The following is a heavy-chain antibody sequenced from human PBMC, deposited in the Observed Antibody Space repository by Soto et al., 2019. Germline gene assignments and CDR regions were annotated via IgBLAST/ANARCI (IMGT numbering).Heavy chain of an antibody. J-gene: IGHJ3*02. CDR2: ISGSGGST. CDR1: GFTFSSYA. V-gene: IGHV3-23*01. Sequence: EVQLLESGGGLVQPGGSLRLSCAASGFTFSSYAMSWVRQAPGKGLEWVSAISGSGGSTYYADSVKGRFTISRDNSKNTLYLQMNSLRAEDTAVYYCAKFAKWELLRGGAFDIWGQGTMVTVSS. CDR3: AKFAKWELLRGGAFDI. D-gene: IGHD1-26*01.